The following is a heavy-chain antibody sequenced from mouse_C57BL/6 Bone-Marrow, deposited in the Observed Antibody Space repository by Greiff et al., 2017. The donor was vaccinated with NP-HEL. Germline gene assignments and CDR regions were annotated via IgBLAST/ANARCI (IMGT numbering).Heavy chain of an antibody. V-gene: IGHV1-55*01. Sequence: VQLQQPGAELVKPGASVKMSCKASGYTFTSYWITWVKQRPGQGLEWIGDIYPGSGSTNYNEKFKSKATLTVDTSSSTAYMQLSSLTSEDSAVYYCARRGTTVVADYYAMDYWGQGTSVTVSS. D-gene: IGHD1-1*01. J-gene: IGHJ4*01. CDR3: ARRGTTVVADYYAMDY. CDR1: GYTFTSYW. CDR2: IYPGSGST.